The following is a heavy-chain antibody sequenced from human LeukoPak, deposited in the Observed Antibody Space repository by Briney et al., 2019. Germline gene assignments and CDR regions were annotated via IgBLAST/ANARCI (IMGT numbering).Heavy chain of an antibody. CDR1: GYTFTTYG. CDR2: VSGNNGNT. J-gene: IGHJ3*01. Sequence: ASVKVSCKASGYTFTTYGISWVRQAPGQGLEWMGWVSGNNGNTNYAQKLQGRVTMTTDTSTNTAYMEVRSLRSDDTAVYYCARDFDVWGQGTMVTVSS. V-gene: IGHV1-18*01. CDR3: ARDFDV.